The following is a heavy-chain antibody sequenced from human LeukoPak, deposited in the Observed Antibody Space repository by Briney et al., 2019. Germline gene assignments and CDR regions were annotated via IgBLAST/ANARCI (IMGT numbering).Heavy chain of an antibody. CDR3: ARLVVHYYDNSGYFSHFDY. D-gene: IGHD3-22*01. J-gene: IGHJ4*02. CDR1: GYSFTSYW. CDR2: IYPGDSDT. Sequence: GESLKISCRGSGYSFTSYWIGWVRQMPGKGLEWMGIIYPGDSDTRYSPSFQGQVTISADKSISTAYLRWRSLKASDTAIYYCARLVVHYYDNSGYFSHFDYWGQGTLVTVSS. V-gene: IGHV5-51*01.